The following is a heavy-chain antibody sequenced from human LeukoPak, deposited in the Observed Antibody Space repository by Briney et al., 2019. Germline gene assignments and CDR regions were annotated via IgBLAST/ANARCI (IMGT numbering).Heavy chain of an antibody. CDR2: INSDGSST. D-gene: IGHD6-13*01. CDR1: GFSFNTYW. J-gene: IGHJ6*03. V-gene: IGHV3-74*01. Sequence: GGSLRLSCAASGFSFNTYWMHWVRQAPGEGLVWVSRINSDGSSTVYADSVKGRFTISRDNAENTLYLQMNSLRAEDTAVYYCARGRAVAGTSYYYYYYMDVWGKGTTVTVSS. CDR3: ARGRAVAGTSYYYYYYMDV.